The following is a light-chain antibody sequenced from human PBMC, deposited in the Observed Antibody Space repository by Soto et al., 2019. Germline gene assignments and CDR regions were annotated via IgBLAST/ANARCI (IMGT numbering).Light chain of an antibody. CDR2: DAS. V-gene: IGLV2-11*01. CDR3: CSYAANDNLV. J-gene: IGLJ2*01. Sequence: QSALTQPRSVSASPGQSVTISCTGTSSNVGGYNYVSWYQQNPGKAPKLIIYDASKRPSGVPDRFSGSKSGNAASLTISGLQAEDEADYYCCSYAANDNLVFGGGTKLTVL. CDR1: SSNVGGYNY.